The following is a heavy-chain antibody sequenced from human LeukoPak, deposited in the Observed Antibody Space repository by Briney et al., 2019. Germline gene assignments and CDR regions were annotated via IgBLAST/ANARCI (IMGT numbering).Heavy chain of an antibody. J-gene: IGHJ4*02. V-gene: IGHV3-15*01. Sequence: GSLRLSCAASGFTFTSAWMSWVRQAPGKGLEWVGRIKGKTAAGAPDYVASVKGRFTISRDDSKNTLFLQMNSLKTEDTAVYYCITGDYDFWSGFYSPNHYFDYWGQGTLVTVSS. CDR1: GFTFTSAW. CDR3: ITGDYDFWSGFYSPNHYFDY. D-gene: IGHD3-3*01. CDR2: IKGKTAAGAP.